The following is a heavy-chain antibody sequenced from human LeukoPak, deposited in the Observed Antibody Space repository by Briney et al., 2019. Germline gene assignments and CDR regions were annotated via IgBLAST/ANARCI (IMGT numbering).Heavy chain of an antibody. J-gene: IGHJ3*02. D-gene: IGHD6-13*01. CDR1: GFTFSSYA. CDR3: ARAPIAAAGIPAAFDI. V-gene: IGHV3-30-3*01. Sequence: GGSLRPSCAASGFTFSSYAMHWVRQAPGKGLEWVAVISYDGSNKYYADSAKGRFTISRDNSKNTLYLQMNSLRAEDTAVYYCARAPIAAAGIPAAFDIWGQGTMVTVSS. CDR2: ISYDGSNK.